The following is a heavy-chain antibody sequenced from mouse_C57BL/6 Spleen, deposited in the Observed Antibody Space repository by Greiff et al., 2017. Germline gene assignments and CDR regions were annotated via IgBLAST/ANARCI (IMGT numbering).Heavy chain of an antibody. D-gene: IGHD1-2*01. V-gene: IGHV1-55*01. Sequence: QVQLQQPGAELVKPGASVKMSCTASGYTFTSYWITWVKQRPGQGLEWIGDIYPGSGSTNYHEKFKSKATLTVDTSSSTAYMPLSSLTSEDSAVYYCARSGHYTRDFDYWGQGTTLTVSS. J-gene: IGHJ2*01. CDR2: IYPGSGST. CDR1: GYTFTSYW. CDR3: ARSGHYTRDFDY.